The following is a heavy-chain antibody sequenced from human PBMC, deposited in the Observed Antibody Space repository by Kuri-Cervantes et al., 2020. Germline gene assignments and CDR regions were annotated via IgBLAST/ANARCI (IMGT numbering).Heavy chain of an antibody. CDR3: AREIALGAFDI. CDR2: ISSDGSNK. V-gene: IGHV3-30*03. J-gene: IGHJ3*02. CDR1: GFTFSSYG. D-gene: IGHD3-16*01. Sequence: GESLKISCAASGFTFSSYGMHWVRQAPGKGLEWVAVISSDGSNKNYADSVKGRFTISRDNSKNTLYLQMNSLRAEDTAVYYCAREIALGAFDIWGQGTMVTVSS.